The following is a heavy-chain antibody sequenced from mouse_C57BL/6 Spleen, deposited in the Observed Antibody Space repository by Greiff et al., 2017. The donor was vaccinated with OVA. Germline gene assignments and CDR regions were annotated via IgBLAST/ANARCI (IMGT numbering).Heavy chain of an antibody. Sequence: EVQVVESGGGLVKPGGSLKLSCAASGFTFSSYTMSWVRQTPEKRLEWVATISGGGGNTYYPDSVKGRFTISRDNAKNTLYLQMSSLRSEDTALYYCARQFLYYYGSSYYFDYWGQGTTLTVSS. J-gene: IGHJ2*01. V-gene: IGHV5-9*01. CDR3: ARQFLYYYGSSYYFDY. D-gene: IGHD1-1*01. CDR2: ISGGGGNT. CDR1: GFTFSSYT.